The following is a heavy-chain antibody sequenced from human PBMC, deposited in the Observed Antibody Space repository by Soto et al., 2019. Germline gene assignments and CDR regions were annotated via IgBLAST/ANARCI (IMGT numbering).Heavy chain of an antibody. J-gene: IGHJ4*02. V-gene: IGHV1-69*19. CDR3: AREVQVHSPAVVY. Sequence: QVELVQSGAEMKKPGSSVKVSCQSSGGTFNTYAMNWVRQAPGQGPEWMGDISPMSGAANYAPKFQARVNITADESTGTAYMQFSSLTSEDTALYSCAREVQVHSPAVVYWGQSTLVTVSS. CDR2: ISPMSGAA. CDR1: GGTFNTYA. D-gene: IGHD3-10*01.